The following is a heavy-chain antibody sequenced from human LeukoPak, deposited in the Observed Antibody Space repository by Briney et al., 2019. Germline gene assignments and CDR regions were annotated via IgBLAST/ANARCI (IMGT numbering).Heavy chain of an antibody. D-gene: IGHD6-19*01. CDR1: GGSISSSSYY. J-gene: IGHJ4*02. Sequence: SETLSLTCTVSGGSISSSSYYWGWIRQPPGKGLEWIGSIYYSGSTYYNPSLKSRVTISVDTSKNQFSLKLSSVTAADTAVYYCASDSGWYRVYWGQGTLVTVSS. CDR2: IYYSGST. V-gene: IGHV4-39*07. CDR3: ASDSGWYRVY.